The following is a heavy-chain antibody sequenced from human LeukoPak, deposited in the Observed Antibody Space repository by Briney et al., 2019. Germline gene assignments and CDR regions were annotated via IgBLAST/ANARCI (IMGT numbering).Heavy chain of an antibody. D-gene: IGHD6-19*01. CDR2: ISTSGSTI. J-gene: IGHJ4*02. Sequence: GGSLRLSCAASGFTVSSNYMSWVRQAPGKGLEWLSYISTSGSTIYYADSVKGRFTISRDNARNSLYLQMNSLRADDTALYYCAREGGSGWTFDYWGQGALVTVSS. V-gene: IGHV3-11*04. CDR1: GFTVSSNY. CDR3: AREGGSGWTFDY.